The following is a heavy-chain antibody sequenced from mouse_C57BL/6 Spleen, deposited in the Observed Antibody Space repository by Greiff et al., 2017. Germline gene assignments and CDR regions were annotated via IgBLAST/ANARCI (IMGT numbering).Heavy chain of an antibody. D-gene: IGHD2-3*01. Sequence: EVQLVESGEGLVKPGGSLKLSCAASGFTFSSYAMSWVRQTPEKRLEWVAYISSGGDYIYYADTVKGRFPISRDNARNTLYLQMSSLKSEDTAMYYCTKGGDGYYPFDYWGQGTTLTVSS. V-gene: IGHV5-9-1*02. CDR1: GFTFSSYA. J-gene: IGHJ2*01. CDR3: TKGGDGYYPFDY. CDR2: ISSGGDYI.